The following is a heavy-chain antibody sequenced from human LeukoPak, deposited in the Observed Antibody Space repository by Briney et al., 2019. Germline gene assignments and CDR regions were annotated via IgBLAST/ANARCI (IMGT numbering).Heavy chain of an antibody. V-gene: IGHV4-39*01. CDR1: GGSISSSSYY. CDR3: ARRMSSGWYSFENWFDP. J-gene: IGHJ5*02. D-gene: IGHD6-19*01. CDR2: IYYSGST. Sequence: SETLSLTCTVSGGSISSSSYYWGWIRQPPGKGLEWIGSIYYSGSTYYNPSLKSRVTISVDTSKNQFSLKLSSVTAADTAVYYCARRMSSGWYSFENWFDPWGQGTLVTVSS.